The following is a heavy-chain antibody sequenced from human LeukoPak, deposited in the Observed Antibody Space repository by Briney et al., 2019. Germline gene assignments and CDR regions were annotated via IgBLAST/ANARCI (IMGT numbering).Heavy chain of an antibody. V-gene: IGHV3-23*01. CDR2: IGGRDDRT. Sequence: PGGSLRLSCAASGSTLPGHTMTWLRKAPGKGLEWVSIIGGRDDRTYYADFVKGRFTISRDTSKNILYLQMNNLRAEDTAVYYCAKDPNPLYDLWRGYKWGQGTLVTVSS. CDR3: AKDPNPLYDLWRGYK. D-gene: IGHD3-3*01. J-gene: IGHJ4*02. CDR1: GSTLPGHT.